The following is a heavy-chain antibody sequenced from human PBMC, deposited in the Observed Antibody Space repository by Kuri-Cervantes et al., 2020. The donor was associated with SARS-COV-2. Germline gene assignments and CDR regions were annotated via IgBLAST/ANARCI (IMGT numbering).Heavy chain of an antibody. Sequence: SVKVSCKASGGTFSSYAISWVRQAPGQGLEWMGGIIPIFGTANYAQKFQGRVTIMRNTSISTAYMELSRLRSEDTAVYYCARTLVRRGDYGYYYFYMDVWGRGTTVTVSS. D-gene: IGHD4-17*01. CDR3: ARTLVRRGDYGYYYFYMDV. CDR1: GGTFSSYA. V-gene: IGHV1-69*05. CDR2: IIPIFGTA. J-gene: IGHJ6*03.